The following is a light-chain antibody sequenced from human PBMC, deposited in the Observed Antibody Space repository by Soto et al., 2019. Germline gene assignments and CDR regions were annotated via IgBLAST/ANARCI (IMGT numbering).Light chain of an antibody. CDR1: SSDVGGYEY. V-gene: IGLV2-14*01. CDR3: SSYTSSSTYV. J-gene: IGLJ1*01. CDR2: DVS. Sequence: QSVLTQPASLSGSPGQSIAISCTGTSSDVGGYEYVSWYQQHPDKAPKIMIYDVSNRPSGVSNRFSGSKSGNTASLTISGLQAEDEADYYCSSYTSSSTYVFGTGTKVTVL.